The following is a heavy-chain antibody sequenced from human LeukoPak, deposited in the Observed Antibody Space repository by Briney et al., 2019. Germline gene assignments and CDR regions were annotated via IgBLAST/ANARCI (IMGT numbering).Heavy chain of an antibody. J-gene: IGHJ4*02. Sequence: ASVKVSCKASGYTFTSYGISWVRQAPGHGLEWLGWIRTYNGNTNSAQKLQGRVTITTDTSTSTAYMELRSLRSHDTAVYYSARDTPIAASGKLFDYWGQGTLVIVSS. CDR2: IRTYNGNT. D-gene: IGHD6-13*01. V-gene: IGHV1-18*01. CDR3: ARDTPIAASGKLFDY. CDR1: GYTFTSYG.